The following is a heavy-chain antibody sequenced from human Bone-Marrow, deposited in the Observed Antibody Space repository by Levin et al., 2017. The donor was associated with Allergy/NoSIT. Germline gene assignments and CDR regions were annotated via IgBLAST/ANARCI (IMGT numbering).Heavy chain of an antibody. Sequence: PGESLKISCKVSGDTFNNYVITWVRQAPGQGLEWMGGIIPIFGTGNYPQKFQDRLKITADESTNTAYMQLSSLRSEDTAVYYCAREEGFDVKTVRGALGFWGQGTLVTVSS. CDR1: GDTFNNYV. J-gene: IGHJ4*02. CDR2: IIPIFGTG. V-gene: IGHV1-69*01. CDR3: AREEGFDVKTVRGALGF. D-gene: IGHD3-10*01.